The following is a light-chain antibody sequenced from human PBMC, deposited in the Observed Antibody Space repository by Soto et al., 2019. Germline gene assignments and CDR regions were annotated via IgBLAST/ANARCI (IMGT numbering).Light chain of an antibody. CDR2: RNN. CDR1: SSNIGSNY. V-gene: IGLV1-47*01. CDR3: AAWDDSLSXLYV. Sequence: QSALTQPPSASGTPGQRVTISCSGSSSNIGSNYVYWYQQPPGTAPKLLICRNNQRPSGVPDRFSGSKSGTSASLAISGLRSEDEADYYCAAWDDSLSXLYVFGTGTKVTVL. J-gene: IGLJ1*01.